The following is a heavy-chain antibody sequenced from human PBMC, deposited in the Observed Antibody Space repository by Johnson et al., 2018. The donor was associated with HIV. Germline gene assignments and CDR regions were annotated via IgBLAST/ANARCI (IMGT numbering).Heavy chain of an antibody. CDR2: INWNGGST. CDR3: ARATAYGGRVDGFDI. V-gene: IGHV3-20*04. CDR1: GFTFDDYG. D-gene: IGHD4-23*01. J-gene: IGHJ3*02. Sequence: VQLVESGGGVVRPGGSLRLSCAASGFTFDDYGMSWVRQAPGQGLEWVSGINWNGGSTTYAYSVKGRFTISRDNAKNSLDLQMNSLRGEDTALYYCARATAYGGRVDGFDIWGQGTMVTVSS.